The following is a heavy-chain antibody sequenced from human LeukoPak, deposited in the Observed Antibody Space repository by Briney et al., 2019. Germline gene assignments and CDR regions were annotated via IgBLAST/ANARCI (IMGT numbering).Heavy chain of an antibody. Sequence: PGGSLRLSCAASGFTLSSYAMHWVRQAPGKGLEWVAVISYDGGEKYYADSVKGRFTISRDNSMNTLYLQMNSLRAEDTAVYYCGAGPADCGKDCSTIYRYYQHWGQGTLVTVSS. CDR2: ISYDGGEK. CDR3: GAGPADCGKDCSTIYRYYQH. V-gene: IGHV3-30-3*01. CDR1: GFTLSSYA. J-gene: IGHJ1*01. D-gene: IGHD2-21*01.